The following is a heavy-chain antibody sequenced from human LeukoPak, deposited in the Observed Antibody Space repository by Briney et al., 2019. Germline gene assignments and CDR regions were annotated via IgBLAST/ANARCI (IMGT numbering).Heavy chain of an antibody. D-gene: IGHD5-18*01. CDR2: INPNSGGT. CDR1: GYTFTDCY. CDR3: ARGRVEDTAMVSY. J-gene: IGHJ4*02. Sequence: ASAKVSCKVTGYTFTDCYMHGVRQAPGQGVEWMGRINPNSGGTNYARKFQGRMTVTWDTSINTAYMELSRLTSDDTAIYYCARGRVEDTAMVSYWGQGTLVIVSS. V-gene: IGHV1-2*06.